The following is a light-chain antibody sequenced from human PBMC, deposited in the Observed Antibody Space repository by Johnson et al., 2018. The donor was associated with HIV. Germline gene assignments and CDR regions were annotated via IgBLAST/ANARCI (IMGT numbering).Light chain of an antibody. V-gene: IGLV1-51*02. CDR3: GTWDSSLSVGV. Sequence: QSILTQPPSVSAAPGQKVTISYSGSSSNIGNNYVSWYQQLPGTAPKLLIYENNKRPSGIPDRFSGSKSGTSATLGITGLQTGDEADYYCGTWDSSLSVGVFGTGTKVTVL. CDR2: ENN. CDR1: SSNIGNNY. J-gene: IGLJ1*01.